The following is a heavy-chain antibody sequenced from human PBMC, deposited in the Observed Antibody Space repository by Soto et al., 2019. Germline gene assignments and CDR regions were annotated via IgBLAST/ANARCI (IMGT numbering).Heavy chain of an antibody. D-gene: IGHD2-15*01. CDR2: IYYSGST. J-gene: IGHJ4*02. CDR1: GGSVSSGSYY. V-gene: IGHV4-61*01. Sequence: NPSETLSLTCTVSGGSVSSGSYYWSWIRQPPGKGLEWIGYIYYSGSTNYNPSLKSRVTISVDTSKNQFSLKLSSVTAADTAVYYCASGSGWFRGFSSCLDYWGQGTLVTVSS. CDR3: ASGSGWFRGFSSCLDY.